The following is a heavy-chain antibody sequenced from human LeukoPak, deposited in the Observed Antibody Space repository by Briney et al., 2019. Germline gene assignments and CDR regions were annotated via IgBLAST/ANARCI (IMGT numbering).Heavy chain of an antibody. V-gene: IGHV3-33*06. Sequence: GRSLRLSCAASGFTFSSYGMHWVRQAPGKGLEWVAVIWYDGSNKYYADSVKGRFTISRDNSKNTLYLQMNSLRAEDTAVYYCAKAGDSSGYYYVRGGYYFDYWGQGTLVTVSS. D-gene: IGHD3-22*01. CDR3: AKAGDSSGYYYVRGGYYFDY. J-gene: IGHJ4*02. CDR2: IWYDGSNK. CDR1: GFTFSSYG.